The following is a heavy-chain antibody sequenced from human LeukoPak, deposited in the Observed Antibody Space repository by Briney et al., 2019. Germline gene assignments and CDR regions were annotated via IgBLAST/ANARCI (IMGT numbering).Heavy chain of an antibody. CDR1: GFTFSAYG. CDR3: ARDNYYDSSGLGY. J-gene: IGHJ4*02. Sequence: GGSLRLSCAASGFTFSAYGMHWVRLAPGKGLEWVAVISYDGSNKYYADSVKGRFTISRDNAKNSLYLQMNSLRAEDTAVYYCARDNYYDSSGLGYWGQGTLVTVSS. CDR2: ISYDGSNK. D-gene: IGHD3-22*01. V-gene: IGHV3-30*03.